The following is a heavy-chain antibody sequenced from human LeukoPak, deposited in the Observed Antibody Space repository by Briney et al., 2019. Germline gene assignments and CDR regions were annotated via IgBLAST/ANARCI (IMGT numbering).Heavy chain of an antibody. CDR1: GFTFSSYS. D-gene: IGHD3-10*01. CDR2: ISSSSSTI. J-gene: IGHJ6*03. CDR3: ARVGLPYGSGSYYLEDVWYYMDV. Sequence: PGGSLRLSCAASGFTFSSYSMNWVRQAPGKGLEWVSYISSSSSTIYYADSVKGRFTISRDNAKNSLYLQMNSLRAEDTAVYYCARVGLPYGSGSYYLEDVWYYMDVWGKGTTVTVSS. V-gene: IGHV3-48*01.